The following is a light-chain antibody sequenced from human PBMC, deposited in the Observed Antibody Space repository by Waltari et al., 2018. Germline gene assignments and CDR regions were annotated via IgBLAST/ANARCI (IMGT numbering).Light chain of an antibody. V-gene: IGLV2-14*03. Sequence: QSALTQPASVSGSPGKSITISCGGSSNDVGGYNFVSWYQQHPGKAPKFIIYDVNNRPSGISSRFSGSKSDNTASLTISDLQTEDEADYYCGSYVNTRVLFVFGSGTKVTVL. CDR3: GSYVNTRVLFV. J-gene: IGLJ1*01. CDR2: DVN. CDR1: SNDVGGYNF.